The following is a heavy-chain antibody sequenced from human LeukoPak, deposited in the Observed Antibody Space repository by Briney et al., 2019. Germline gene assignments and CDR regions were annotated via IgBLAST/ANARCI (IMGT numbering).Heavy chain of an antibody. CDR1: GGSLSDYP. V-gene: IGHV4-34*01. Sequence: ETLSLTCAVYGGSLSDYPWTWIRQPPGKGLEWIGQIKIGGGTKYNPSLNSRVTMSLDTSKNQFSLKLTSVSAVDTAVYYCARGAPGYWGQGTLVTHSS. J-gene: IGHJ4*02. CDR2: IKIGGGT. CDR3: ARGAPGY.